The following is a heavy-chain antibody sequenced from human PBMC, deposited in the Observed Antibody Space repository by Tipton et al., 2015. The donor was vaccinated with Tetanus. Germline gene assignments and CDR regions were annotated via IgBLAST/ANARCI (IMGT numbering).Heavy chain of an antibody. CDR2: VYHSGAT. CDR3: ARANNDYPKKGPFDY. CDR1: GSSISRSSHY. Sequence: TLSLTCTVSGSSISRSSHYWTWIRQPPGKEPGWVGYVYHSGATNYHPSLKSRLAISADTSKNQFSLNLRSVITADTAVYYCARANNDYPKKGPFDYWGQGILVIVSS. D-gene: IGHD5-12*01. V-gene: IGHV4-61*01. J-gene: IGHJ4*02.